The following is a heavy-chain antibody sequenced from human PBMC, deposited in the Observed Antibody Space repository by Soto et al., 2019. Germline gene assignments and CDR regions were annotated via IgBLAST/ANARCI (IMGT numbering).Heavy chain of an antibody. CDR2: ISAGGDRT. V-gene: IGHV3-23*01. CDR3: AGRV. Sequence: EVQVSESGGGLVQPGGSLRLSCATSGFTFSNYPMNWVRQAPGKGLEWVSGISAGGDRTYYADSVKGRFTIFRDNSRISMSLRMNSLIVGETAVYYCAGRVWGQGTLVTVSS. CDR1: GFTFSNYP. J-gene: IGHJ4*02.